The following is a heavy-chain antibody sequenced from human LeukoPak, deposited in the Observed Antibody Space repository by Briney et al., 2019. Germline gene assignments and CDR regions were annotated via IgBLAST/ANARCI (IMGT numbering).Heavy chain of an antibody. V-gene: IGHV4-31*03. Sequence: SQTLPLTCTVSGGSISSGGYYWSWIRQHPGKGLEWIGYIYYSGSTYYNPSLKSRVTISVDTSKNQFSLKLSSVTAADTAVYYCASRRDSSGYERHWGQGTLVTVSS. J-gene: IGHJ4*02. D-gene: IGHD3-22*01. CDR3: ASRRDSSGYERH. CDR2: IYYSGST. CDR1: GGSISSGGYY.